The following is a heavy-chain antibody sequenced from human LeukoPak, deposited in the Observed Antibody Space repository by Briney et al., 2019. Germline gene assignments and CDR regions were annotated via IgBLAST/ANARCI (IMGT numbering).Heavy chain of an antibody. Sequence: PGGSLRLSCAASGFTFNTYSMNWVRQGPGKGLEWVSSISTSSSYIYYADSVKGRFTISRDNAKNSVYLQMSSLRAEDTAVYYCARGVWNDEGLDSWGQGTLVIVSS. CDR3: ARGVWNDEGLDS. J-gene: IGHJ4*02. CDR2: ISTSSSYI. CDR1: GFTFNTYS. V-gene: IGHV3-21*01. D-gene: IGHD1-1*01.